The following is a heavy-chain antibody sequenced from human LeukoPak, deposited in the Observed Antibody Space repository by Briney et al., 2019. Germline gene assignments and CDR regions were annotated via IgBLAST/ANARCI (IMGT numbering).Heavy chain of an antibody. V-gene: IGHV3-48*03. CDR1: GFTFSSYE. J-gene: IGHJ3*02. D-gene: IGHD4-17*01. CDR2: ISGSSYNI. Sequence: GGSLRLSCAASGFTFSSYEMNWVRQAPGKGLEWVSYISGSSYNIYYADSVQGRSTISRDNAKNSLYLQMNSLRAEDTAVYYCVRENFGDYGDAFDIWGQGTMVTVPS. CDR3: VRENFGDYGDAFDI.